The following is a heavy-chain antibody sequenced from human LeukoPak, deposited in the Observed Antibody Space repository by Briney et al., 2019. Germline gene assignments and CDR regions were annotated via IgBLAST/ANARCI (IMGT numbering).Heavy chain of an antibody. CDR3: ARDHEIGLWSRSWSGYRENWFDP. Sequence: PGGSLRPSCAASGFTFSSYWMHWVRQAPGKGLVWVSRINSDGSSTSYADSVKGRFTISRDNAKNTLYLQMNSLRAEDTAVYYCARDHEIGLWSRSWSGYRENWFDPWGQGTLVTVSS. CDR2: INSDGSST. V-gene: IGHV3-74*01. J-gene: IGHJ5*02. CDR1: GFTFSSYW. D-gene: IGHD3-3*01.